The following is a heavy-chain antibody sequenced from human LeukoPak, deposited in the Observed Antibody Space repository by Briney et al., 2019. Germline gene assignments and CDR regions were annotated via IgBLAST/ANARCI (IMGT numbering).Heavy chain of an antibody. CDR3: ARSGSSGSYYYYYYMDV. CDR1: GGTFSSYA. J-gene: IGHJ6*03. D-gene: IGHD1-26*01. CDR2: ITPIFGTA. V-gene: IGHV1-69*05. Sequence: SVKVSCKASGGTFSSYAISWVRQAPGQGLEWMGGITPIFGTANYAQKFQGRVTITTDESTSTAYMELSSLRSEDTAVYYCARSGSSGSYYYYYYMDVWGKGTTVTVSS.